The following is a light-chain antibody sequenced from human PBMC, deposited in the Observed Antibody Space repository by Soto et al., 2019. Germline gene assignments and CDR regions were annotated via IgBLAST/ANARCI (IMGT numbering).Light chain of an antibody. V-gene: IGKV1-5*03. CDR1: QSISSW. CDR3: QHYNTYPWT. Sequence: IQLTQSPSSLSASVGDRVIITCRASQSISSWLAWYQQKPGKAPNLLIHKASHLESGVPSRFSGSGSGTEFTLTISSLQPGDFATYYCQHYNTYPWTFGQGTKVDI. J-gene: IGKJ1*01. CDR2: KAS.